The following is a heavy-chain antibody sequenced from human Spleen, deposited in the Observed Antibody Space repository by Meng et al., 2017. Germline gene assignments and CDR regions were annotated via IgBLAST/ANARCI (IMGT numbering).Heavy chain of an antibody. CDR2: IYYSGST. D-gene: IGHD1-26*01. CDR3: ARDSGSYLVGDDAFDI. J-gene: IGHJ3*02. Sequence: SETLSLTCIVSGGSISSSSYYWGWLRQPPGKGLEWIGTIYYSGSTYYNPSLKSRVTISVDTSKNQFSLKLSSVTAADTAVYYCARDSGSYLVGDDAFDIWGQGTMVTVSS. V-gene: IGHV4-39*07. CDR1: GGSISSSSYY.